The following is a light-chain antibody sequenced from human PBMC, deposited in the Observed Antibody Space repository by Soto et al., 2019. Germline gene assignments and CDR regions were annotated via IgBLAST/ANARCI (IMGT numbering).Light chain of an antibody. Sequence: DIQMTQSPSTLSASVGDRVTITCRASQSISSWLAWYQQKPGKAPKLLIYDASSLESGVPSRFSGSGPGTEFTLTISSLQPDDFATYYCQQYNSYWGAFGQGTKVEIK. CDR3: QQYNSYWGA. CDR1: QSISSW. CDR2: DAS. V-gene: IGKV1-5*01. J-gene: IGKJ1*01.